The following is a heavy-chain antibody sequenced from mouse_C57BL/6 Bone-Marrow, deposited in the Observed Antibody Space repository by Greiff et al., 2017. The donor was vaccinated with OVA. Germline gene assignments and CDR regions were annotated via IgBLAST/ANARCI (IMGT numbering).Heavy chain of an antibody. CDR1: GYTFTDYD. Sequence: QVQLQQSGAELVRPGASVTLSCKASGYTFTDYDMHWVKQTPVHGLEWIGAIDPETGGTAYNQKFKGKAILTADKSSSTAYMELRSLTSEDSAVYYCTRRSYGYDWFAYWGQGTLVTVSA. J-gene: IGHJ3*01. CDR2: IDPETGGT. V-gene: IGHV1-15*01. CDR3: TRRSYGYDWFAY. D-gene: IGHD2-2*01.